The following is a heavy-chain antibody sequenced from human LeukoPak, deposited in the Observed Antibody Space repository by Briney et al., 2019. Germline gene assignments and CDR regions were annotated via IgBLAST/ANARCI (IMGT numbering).Heavy chain of an antibody. Sequence: PSETLSLTCTVSGGSISSSSYYWGWIRQPPGKGLEWIGSIYYSGSTYYNSSLKSRVTISVDTSKNQFSLKLSSVTAADTAVYYCARHTPGYTDVWGQGTTVTVSS. CDR2: IYYSGST. CDR1: GGSISSSSYY. D-gene: IGHD6-13*01. CDR3: ARHTPGYTDV. J-gene: IGHJ6*02. V-gene: IGHV4-39*01.